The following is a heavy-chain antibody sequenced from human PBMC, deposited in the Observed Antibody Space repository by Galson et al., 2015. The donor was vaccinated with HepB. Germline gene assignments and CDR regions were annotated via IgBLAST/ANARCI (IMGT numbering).Heavy chain of an antibody. Sequence: SLRLSCAASGFTFSSYSMNWVRQAPGKGLEWVSSISSSSSYIYYADSVKGRFTISRDNAKNSLYLQMNSLRAEDTAVYYCARVKGYVKQQDWFDPWGQGTLVTVSS. V-gene: IGHV3-21*04. J-gene: IGHJ5*02. D-gene: IGHD6-13*01. CDR2: ISSSSSYI. CDR1: GFTFSSYS. CDR3: ARVKGYVKQQDWFDP.